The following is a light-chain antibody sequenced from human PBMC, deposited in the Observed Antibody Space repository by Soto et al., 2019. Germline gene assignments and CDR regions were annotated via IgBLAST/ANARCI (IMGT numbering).Light chain of an antibody. V-gene: IGKV3-11*01. CDR1: QSVSSY. Sequence: EIVLTQSPATLSLSPGESATRSCRASQSVSSYLAWYQQKPGQAPRLLIYDASNMATGSPARFSGSGSGTDFTLTISSLEPEDVAVDYCQQRSYWPRTFGQRNKVEIK. CDR3: QQRSYWPRT. J-gene: IGKJ2*01. CDR2: DAS.